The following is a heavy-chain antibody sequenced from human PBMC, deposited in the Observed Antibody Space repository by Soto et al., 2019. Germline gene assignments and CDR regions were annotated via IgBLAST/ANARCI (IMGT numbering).Heavy chain of an antibody. CDR2: IKEDGSEK. V-gene: IGHV3-7*01. CDR1: GFTFNRHW. D-gene: IGHD1-1*01. J-gene: IGHJ4*02. CDR3: VRTGWNPPDY. Sequence: EVQLVESGGGLVQPGGSLRLSCAVSGFTFNRHWMSWVRQTLGKGLEWVASIKEDGSEKSYVDSVKGRFTISRDNAKNSLFLQMNSLRVEDTAVYYCVRTGWNPPDYWGQGTLVTVSS.